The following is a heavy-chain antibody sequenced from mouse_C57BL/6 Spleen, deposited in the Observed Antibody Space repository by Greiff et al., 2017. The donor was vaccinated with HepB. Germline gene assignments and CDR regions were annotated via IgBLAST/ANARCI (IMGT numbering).Heavy chain of an antibody. V-gene: IGHV5-4*01. CDR3: ARDDGSSYDYAMDY. Sequence: VQLQQSGGGLVKPGGSLKLSCAASGFTFSSYAMSWVRQTPEKRLEWVATISDGGSYTYYPDNVKGRFTISRDNAKNNLYLQMSHLKSEDTAMYYCARDDGSSYDYAMDYWGQGTSVTVSS. CDR2: ISDGGSYT. D-gene: IGHD1-1*01. CDR1: GFTFSSYA. J-gene: IGHJ4*01.